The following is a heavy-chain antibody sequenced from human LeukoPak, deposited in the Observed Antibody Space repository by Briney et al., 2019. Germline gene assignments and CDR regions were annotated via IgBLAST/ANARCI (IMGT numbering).Heavy chain of an antibody. D-gene: IGHD3-22*01. CDR2: IGGSGTST. Sequence: GGSLRLSCAASGFIFSSYATSWVRQAPGKGLEWVSVIGGSGTSTYYADSVKGRFTISRDNSKNMLYLQMNSLRVEDTAIYYCAKVSVVAGWNAFDIWGQGTMVTVSS. CDR1: GFIFSSYA. V-gene: IGHV3-23*01. CDR3: AKVSVVAGWNAFDI. J-gene: IGHJ3*02.